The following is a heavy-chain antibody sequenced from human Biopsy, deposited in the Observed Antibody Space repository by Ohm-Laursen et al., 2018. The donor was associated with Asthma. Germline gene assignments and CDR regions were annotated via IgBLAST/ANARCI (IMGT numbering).Heavy chain of an antibody. Sequence: ESLRISCKASGYIFTSYWIGWVRQMPGKGLEWMGIIFPGDSDTIYSPSFQGKVTISADKPISTAYLRWGSLKASDTAIYYCARLAYGSGSFFDFWGQGTLVTVAS. J-gene: IGHJ4*02. V-gene: IGHV5-51*04. CDR1: GYIFTSYW. CDR3: ARLAYGSGSFFDF. D-gene: IGHD3-10*01. CDR2: IFPGDSDT.